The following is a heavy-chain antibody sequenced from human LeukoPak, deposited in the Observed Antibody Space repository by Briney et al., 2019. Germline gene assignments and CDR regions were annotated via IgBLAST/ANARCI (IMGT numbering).Heavy chain of an antibody. D-gene: IGHD5/OR15-5a*01. J-gene: IGHJ4*02. CDR3: ASGIYEIVY. Sequence: ASVKVTCKASGYTFTGYYMHWVRQPPAQGLEWMGWINPNSGGTNYAHKFQGRVPMTRDTSISTAYMELSRLRSEDTAVYYCASGIYEIVYWGQGTLVTVSS. CDR1: GYTFTGYY. V-gene: IGHV1-2*07. CDR2: INPNSGGT.